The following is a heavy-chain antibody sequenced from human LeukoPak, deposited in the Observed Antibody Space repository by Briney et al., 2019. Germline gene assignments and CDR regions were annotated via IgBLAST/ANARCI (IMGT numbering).Heavy chain of an antibody. V-gene: IGHV1-46*01. J-gene: IGHJ4*02. CDR2: INPSGGST. D-gene: IGHD6-19*01. CDR1: GYAFTSYY. CDR3: ATGRRQQWLVQNFDY. Sequence: ASVKVSCKASGYAFTSYYMHWVRQAPGQGLEWMGIINPSGGSTSYAQKFQGRVTMTRDTSTSTVYMELSSLRSEDAAVYYCATGRRQQWLVQNFDYWGQGTLVTVSS.